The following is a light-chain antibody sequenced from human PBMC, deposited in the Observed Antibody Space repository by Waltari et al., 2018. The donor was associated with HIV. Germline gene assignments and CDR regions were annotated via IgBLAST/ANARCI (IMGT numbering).Light chain of an antibody. Sequence: QSVLTQPPSASGTLGQSVTISCPGSSSNVGSKPVYWFQQVPGTAPKLLIYRDDQRRSWIPDRVSGSKSGASAALTISGLRSEDEADYYFVAWDDSLSGYVFGTVTKISVL. CDR2: RDD. V-gene: IGLV1-47*01. CDR1: SSNVGSKP. J-gene: IGLJ1*01. CDR3: VAWDDSLSGYV.